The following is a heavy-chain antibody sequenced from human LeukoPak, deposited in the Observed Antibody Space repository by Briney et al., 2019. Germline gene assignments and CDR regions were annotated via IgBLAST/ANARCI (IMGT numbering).Heavy chain of an antibody. CDR3: AVTVTTVSNYFDY. D-gene: IGHD4-17*01. J-gene: IGHJ4*02. CDR1: GFTFSDHY. V-gene: IGHV3-72*01. CDR2: TRNKANSYTT. Sequence: PGGSLRLSCAASGFTFSDHYMDWVRQAPGKGLEWVGRTRNKANSYTTEYAASVKGRFTISRDDSKNSLYLQMNSLKTGDTAVYYCAVTVTTVSNYFDYWGQGTLVTVSS.